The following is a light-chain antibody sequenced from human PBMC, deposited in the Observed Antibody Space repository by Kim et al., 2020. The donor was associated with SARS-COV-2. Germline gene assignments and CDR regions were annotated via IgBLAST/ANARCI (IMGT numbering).Light chain of an antibody. CDR3: QQYNNWPYT. CDR1: QSVSSK. V-gene: IGKV3-15*01. CDR2: AAS. J-gene: IGKJ2*01. Sequence: EIVMTQSPATLSVSPGERATLSCRASQSVSSKLAWYQQKPGQAPRFLIYAASTRATGIPARFSGSGSGTEFTLTISSLQSEDFAVYYCQQYNNWPYTFGQGTKVDIK.